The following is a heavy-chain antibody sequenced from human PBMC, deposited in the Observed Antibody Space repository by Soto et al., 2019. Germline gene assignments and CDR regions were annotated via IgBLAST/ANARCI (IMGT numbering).Heavy chain of an antibody. CDR1: GVPITTFY. CDR3: ARGQLLHYQYGLDV. J-gene: IGHJ6*02. V-gene: IGHV4-59*07. CDR2: IYYGGST. D-gene: IGHD3-10*01. Sequence: QVQLQESGPALVRPSDSLSLMCSVSGVPITTFYWSWIRQAPGKGLEYIGYIYYGGSTHDNPALKSRVTISVDTANNEFSLKLRSVTAADTAAYYCARGQLLHYQYGLDVWGQGTTV.